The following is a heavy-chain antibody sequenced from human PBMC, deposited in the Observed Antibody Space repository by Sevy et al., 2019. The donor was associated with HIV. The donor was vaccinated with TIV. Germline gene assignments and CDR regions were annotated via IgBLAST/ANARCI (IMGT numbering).Heavy chain of an antibody. Sequence: GGSLRLSCAASGFTFSSYSMNWVRQAPGKGLEWVSSISSSSSYIYYADSVKGRFTISRDNAKNSLYLQMNSLIAEDTAVYYCASECAEDGYSSGWYRSSSGFDIWGQGTMVTVSS. D-gene: IGHD6-19*01. V-gene: IGHV3-21*01. CDR2: ISSSSSYI. J-gene: IGHJ3*02. CDR3: ASECAEDGYSSGWYRSSSGFDI. CDR1: GFTFSSYS.